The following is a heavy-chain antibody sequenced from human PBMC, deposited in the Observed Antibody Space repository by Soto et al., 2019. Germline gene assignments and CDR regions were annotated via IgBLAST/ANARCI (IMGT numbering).Heavy chain of an antibody. D-gene: IGHD6-6*01. CDR3: ARGVAARPDY. CDR2: ISSNSATR. Sequence: EVQLVESGGGLVQPGGSLRLSCAASGFTFSNYGMNWVRQAPGKGLAWVSYISSNSATRQYADSVKGRFTISRDKAKNSLYLQMNSLRDEDTAVYYCARGVAARPDYWGQGTLVTVST. V-gene: IGHV3-48*02. CDR1: GFTFSNYG. J-gene: IGHJ4*02.